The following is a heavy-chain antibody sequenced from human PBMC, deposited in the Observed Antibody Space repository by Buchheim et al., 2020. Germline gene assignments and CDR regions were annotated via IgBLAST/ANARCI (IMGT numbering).Heavy chain of an antibody. CDR2: IYSGGST. CDR3: ARSSIAVAGAFDY. D-gene: IGHD6-19*01. V-gene: IGHV3-66*02. Sequence: EVQLVESGGGLVQPGGSLRLSCAASGFTVSSNYMSWVRQAPGKGLEWVSVIYSGGSTYYADSVKGRFTISRDNSKNTLYLQMNSLRAADTAVYYCARSSIAVAGAFDYWGQGTL. J-gene: IGHJ4*02. CDR1: GFTVSSNY.